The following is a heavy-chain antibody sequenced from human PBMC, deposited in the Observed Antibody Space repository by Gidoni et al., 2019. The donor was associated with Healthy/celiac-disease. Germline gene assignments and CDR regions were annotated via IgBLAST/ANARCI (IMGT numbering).Heavy chain of an antibody. CDR1: GFTFSSYA. D-gene: IGHD3-22*01. V-gene: IGHV3-23*01. Sequence: EVQLLESGGGLVQPGGSLRLSCAASGFTFSSYAMSWFRQAPGKGLEWVSASSGSGGRTYYADSVKGRFTIARDNSKNTLYLQMNSLRAEDTAVYYCAKRGVVVTNWYFDIWGRGTLVTVSS. CDR2: SSGSGGRT. CDR3: AKRGVVVTNWYFDI. J-gene: IGHJ2*01.